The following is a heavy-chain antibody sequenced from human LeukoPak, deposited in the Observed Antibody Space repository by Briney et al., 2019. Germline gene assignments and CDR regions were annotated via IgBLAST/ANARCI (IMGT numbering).Heavy chain of an antibody. J-gene: IGHJ4*02. CDR1: GGSISTYY. CDR2: IYHSGST. V-gene: IGHV4-59*01. CDR3: ARGGGYASPIGY. D-gene: IGHD5-12*01. Sequence: SETLSLTCTLSGGSISTYYWSWIRQPPGKGLEWIGYIYHSGSTNYNPSLKSRVTISVDTSKNQFSLKLTSVTAADTAVYYCARGGGYASPIGYWGQGALVTVSS.